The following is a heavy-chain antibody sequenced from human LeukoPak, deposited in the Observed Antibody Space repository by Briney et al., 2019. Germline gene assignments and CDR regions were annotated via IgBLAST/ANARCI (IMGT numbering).Heavy chain of an antibody. J-gene: IGHJ3*02. V-gene: IGHV1-18*01. CDR2: ISTDNGNT. CDR1: GYSFTSYG. D-gene: IGHD5-24*01. Sequence: PWASVKVSCRASGYSFTSYGISWARQAPGRGLEWMGWISTDNGNTNYVQNLQGRVSMTRDTFTSTVYMELRSLRSDDTAVYYCARAQSRTHWDGFDIWGQGTVVTVPS. CDR3: ARAQSRTHWDGFDI.